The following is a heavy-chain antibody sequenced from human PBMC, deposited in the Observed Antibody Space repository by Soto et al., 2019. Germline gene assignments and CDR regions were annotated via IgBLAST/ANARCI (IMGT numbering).Heavy chain of an antibody. V-gene: IGHV1-69*13. CDR2: IIPIFGTA. CDR3: ARRRRDLNWFDP. CDR1: GGTFSSYA. J-gene: IGHJ5*02. Sequence: SVKVSCKASGGTFSSYAISWVRQAPGQGLEWMGGIIPIFGTANYAQKFQGRVTITADESTSTAYMELSSLRSEDTAVYYCARRRRDLNWFDPWGQGTLVTVSS.